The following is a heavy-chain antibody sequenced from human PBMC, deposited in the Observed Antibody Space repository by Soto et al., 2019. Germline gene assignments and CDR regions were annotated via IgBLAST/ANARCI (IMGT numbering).Heavy chain of an antibody. V-gene: IGHV3-30*18. Sequence: GGSLRLSCAASGFTFSSYGMHWVRQAPGKGLEWVAVISYDGSNKYYADSVKGRFTITRDNSKNTLYLQMNSLIAEDTAVYYCAKGALPDYSPWYYYYYYMDVWGKGTTVTVSS. CDR3: AKGALPDYSPWYYYYYYMDV. J-gene: IGHJ6*03. CDR2: ISYDGSNK. D-gene: IGHD4-4*01. CDR1: GFTFSSYG.